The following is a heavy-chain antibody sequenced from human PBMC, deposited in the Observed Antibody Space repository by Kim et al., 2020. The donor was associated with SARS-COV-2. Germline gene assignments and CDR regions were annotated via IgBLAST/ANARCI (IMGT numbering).Heavy chain of an antibody. CDR2: TYYSSKWYV. CDR3: ARGWLRIHFDY. V-gene: IGHV6-1*01. Sequence: SQTLSLTCAISGDTVFGNRGAWNWIRQSPSRGLEWLGRTYYSSKWYVDYAVSLKSRMTINADTSRNQVSLQLNSVTPDDTAVYYCARGWLRIHFDYWGQGTLVTVSS. J-gene: IGHJ4*02. D-gene: IGHD5-12*01. CDR1: GDTVFGNRGA.